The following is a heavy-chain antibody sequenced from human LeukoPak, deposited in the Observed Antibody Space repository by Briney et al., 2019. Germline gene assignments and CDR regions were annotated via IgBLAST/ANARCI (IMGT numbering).Heavy chain of an antibody. CDR1: GGSISSYY. Sequence: SETLSLTCTVSGGSISSYYWSWIRQPAGKGLEWIGRIYTSGSTNYNPSLKSRVTMSVDTSKNQFSLRLSSATAADTAVYYCARVMTTVTTLDAFDIWGQGTMVTVSS. D-gene: IGHD4-17*01. CDR2: IYTSGST. V-gene: IGHV4-4*07. CDR3: ARVMTTVTTLDAFDI. J-gene: IGHJ3*02.